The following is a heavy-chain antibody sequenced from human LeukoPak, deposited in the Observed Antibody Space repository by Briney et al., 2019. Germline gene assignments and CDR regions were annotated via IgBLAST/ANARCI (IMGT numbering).Heavy chain of an antibody. CDR2: ISRNSGGT. V-gene: IGHV1-2*02. D-gene: IGHD3-22*01. CDR3: AREGYYYDSSGYYQRGLTFDI. CDR1: GYTFTDYY. J-gene: IGHJ3*02. Sequence: GASVKVSCKASGYTFTDYYMHWVRQAPGQGLEWMGWISRNSGGTNYAQKFQGRVTVTRDTSISTAYMELSRLRSDGTAVYYCAREGYYYDSSGYYQRGLTFDIWGQGTMVTVSS.